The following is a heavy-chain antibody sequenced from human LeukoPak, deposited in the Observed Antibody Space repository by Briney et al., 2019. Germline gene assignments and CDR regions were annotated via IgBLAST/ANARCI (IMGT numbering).Heavy chain of an antibody. CDR3: ARAQGYSYGYNYYYYMDV. CDR1: GYSISSGYY. J-gene: IGHJ6*03. CDR2: IYHSGST. V-gene: IGHV4-38-2*02. D-gene: IGHD5-18*01. Sequence: SETLSLTCTVSGYSISSGYYWGWLRQPPGTGLEWIGSIYHSGSTYYNPSLKSRVTISVDKSKNQFSLKLSSVTAADTAVYYCARAQGYSYGYNYYYYMDVWGKGTTVTVSS.